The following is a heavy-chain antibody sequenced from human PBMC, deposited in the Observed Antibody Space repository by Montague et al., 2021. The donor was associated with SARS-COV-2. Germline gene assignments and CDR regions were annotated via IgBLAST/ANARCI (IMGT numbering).Heavy chain of an antibody. J-gene: IGHJ4*02. CDR1: GFSLSTPNVG. D-gene: IGHD3-9*01. Sequence: PALVKPTQTLTLTCTFSGFSLSTPNVGVGWIRQPPGKALEWVAVIYSNDEKRYSPSLRNRLTITKDTAKNQVVLSLTYVDPVDTATYYCAHLIRYYDIFTGIPFDYWGQGSPVTVSS. CDR3: AHLIRYYDIFTGIPFDY. CDR2: IYSNDEK. V-gene: IGHV2-5*01.